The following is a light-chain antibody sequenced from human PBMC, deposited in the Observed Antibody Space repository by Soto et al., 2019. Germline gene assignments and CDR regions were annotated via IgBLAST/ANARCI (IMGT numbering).Light chain of an antibody. CDR2: GAS. V-gene: IGKV1-17*01. Sequence: DIQMTQSPSSLSASVGDRVTITCRASQIIGNYLNWYQQKPGKAPKFLIYGASTLQSGVPSRFSGSGSGTEFTFTISSLQPEDFATYYCLQHHSYPLTFGGGTKVDIK. CDR3: LQHHSYPLT. J-gene: IGKJ4*01. CDR1: QIIGNY.